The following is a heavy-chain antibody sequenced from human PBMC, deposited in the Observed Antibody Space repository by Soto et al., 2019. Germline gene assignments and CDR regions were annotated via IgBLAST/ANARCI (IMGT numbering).Heavy chain of an antibody. V-gene: IGHV1-46*01. D-gene: IGHD5-18*01. Sequence: QVQLVQSGAEVKKPGASVKVSCKASGYTFTSYYMHWVRQAPGQGLEWMGIINPSGGSTSYAQKFQGRVTKTRDTSTSTVYMELSSLRSEDTAVYYCAREVERGYSYGYLEYWGQGTLVTVS. CDR3: AREVERGYSYGYLEY. CDR2: INPSGGST. J-gene: IGHJ4*02. CDR1: GYTFTSYY.